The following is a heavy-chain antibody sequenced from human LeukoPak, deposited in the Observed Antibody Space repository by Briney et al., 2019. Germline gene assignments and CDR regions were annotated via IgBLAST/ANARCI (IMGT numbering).Heavy chain of an antibody. CDR2: ICCDGSNS. D-gene: IGHD3-22*01. V-gene: IGHV3-33*06. CDR1: GFRFSGHG. J-gene: IGHJ4*02. CDR3: AKDIIPWYYDSSGYYDY. Sequence: GTSLRLSCAGSGFRFSGHGMPWVRQAPGKGLVWVGYICCDGSNSVYVDPVKGRFTISRDNSKNTVYLQMNSLRAEDTAVYYCAKDIIPWYYDSSGYYDYWGQGTLVTVSS.